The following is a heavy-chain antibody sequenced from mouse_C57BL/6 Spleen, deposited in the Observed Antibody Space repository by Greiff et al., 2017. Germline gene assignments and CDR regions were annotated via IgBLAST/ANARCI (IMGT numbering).Heavy chain of an antibody. CDR1: GYSITSGYY. Sequence: EVQRVESGPGLVKPSQSLSLTCSVTGYSITSGYYWNWIRQFPGNKLEWMGYISYDGSNNYNPSLKNRISITRDTSKNQFFLKLNSVTTEDTATYYCARGDYGNLDYWGQGTTLTVSS. CDR2: ISYDGSN. CDR3: ARGDYGNLDY. V-gene: IGHV3-6*01. J-gene: IGHJ2*01. D-gene: IGHD2-1*01.